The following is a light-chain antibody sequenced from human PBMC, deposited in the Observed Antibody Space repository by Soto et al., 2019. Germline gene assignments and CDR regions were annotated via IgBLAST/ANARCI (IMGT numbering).Light chain of an antibody. CDR2: LGS. J-gene: IGKJ3*01. CDR1: QSLLHGNGYNY. Sequence: DIVMTQSPLSLPVTPGEPASISCRSRQSLLHGNGYNYLHWYLQKPGQSPQLLIYLGSNRASGVPDRFSGSGSGTDFTLKISRVEAEDVGVYYCMQTLQNPFTFGPGTKVDSK. CDR3: MQTLQNPFT. V-gene: IGKV2-28*01.